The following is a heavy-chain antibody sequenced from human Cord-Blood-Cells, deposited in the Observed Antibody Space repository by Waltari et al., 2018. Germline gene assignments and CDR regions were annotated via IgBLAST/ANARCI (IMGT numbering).Heavy chain of an antibody. CDR2: INHSEST. D-gene: IGHD2-21*01. Sequence: QVQLQQWGAGLLKPSETLSLTCAVYGGSFSGYYWSWIRQPPGEGLEWIGEINHSESTNSTPSLTSRVTISVDTSQNQFSLKLSSVTAADTAVYYCARRGVKDLDYWGQGTLVTVSS. CDR1: GGSFSGYY. CDR3: ARRGVKDLDY. V-gene: IGHV4-34*01. J-gene: IGHJ4*02.